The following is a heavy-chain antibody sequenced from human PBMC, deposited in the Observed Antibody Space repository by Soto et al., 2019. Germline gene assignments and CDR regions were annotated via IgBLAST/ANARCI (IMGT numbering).Heavy chain of an antibody. CDR3: ARAGYSNYYYYMDV. V-gene: IGHV3-53*04. Sequence: EVQLVESGGGLVQPGGSLRLSCAASGFTVSSNYMSWVRQAPGKGLEWVSVIYSGGSTYYADSVKGRFTISRHNSKNTLYLQMNSLRAEDTAVYYCARAGYSNYYYYMDVWGKGTTVTVSS. D-gene: IGHD5-18*01. CDR2: IYSGGST. J-gene: IGHJ6*03. CDR1: GFTVSSNY.